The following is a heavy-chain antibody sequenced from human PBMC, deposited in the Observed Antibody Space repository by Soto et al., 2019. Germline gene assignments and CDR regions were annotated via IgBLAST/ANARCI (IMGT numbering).Heavy chain of an antibody. Sequence: SETLSLTCTVSGGSITGGGYYWSLIRQHPGKGLEWIGYIHYSGTTYYNPSLESRLTISVDTSKTQFSLALRSVTAADTAVYYCARAWTATAGWANWFDLWGQGTLVTVSS. V-gene: IGHV4-31*03. CDR3: ARAWTATAGWANWFDL. CDR2: IHYSGTT. D-gene: IGHD6-13*01. CDR1: GGSITGGGYY. J-gene: IGHJ5*02.